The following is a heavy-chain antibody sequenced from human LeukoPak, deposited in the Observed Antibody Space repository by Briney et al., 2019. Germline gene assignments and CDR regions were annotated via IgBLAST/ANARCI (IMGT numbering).Heavy chain of an antibody. CDR2: ISAYNGNT. CDR1: GYTFTSYG. CDR3: ARVVLRRVRFDWLSAQFDP. D-gene: IGHD3-9*01. V-gene: IGHV1-18*01. Sequence: ASVKVSCKASGYTFTSYGISWVRQAPGQGLEWMGWISAYNGNTNYAQKLQGRVTMTTDTSTSTAYMELRSLRSDDTAVYYCARVVLRRVRFDWLSAQFDPWGQGTLVTVSS. J-gene: IGHJ5*02.